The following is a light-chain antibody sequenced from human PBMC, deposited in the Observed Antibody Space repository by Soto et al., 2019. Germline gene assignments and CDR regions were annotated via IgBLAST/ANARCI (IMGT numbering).Light chain of an antibody. Sequence: QSALTQPASVSGSPGESSTISCTGTSSDVGGYNYVSWYQQHPGKAPKLIIYEVSNRTSGVSNRFSGSKSGNTASLTISGLQAEDEADYYCSSYTPSSTLFGGGTKVTVL. V-gene: IGLV2-14*01. J-gene: IGLJ2*01. CDR3: SSYTPSSTL. CDR1: SSDVGGYNY. CDR2: EVS.